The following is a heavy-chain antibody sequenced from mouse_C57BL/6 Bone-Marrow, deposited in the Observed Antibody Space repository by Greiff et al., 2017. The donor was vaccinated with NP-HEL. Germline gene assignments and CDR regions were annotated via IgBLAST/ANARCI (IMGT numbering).Heavy chain of an antibody. J-gene: IGHJ4*01. CDR1: GFTFSSYA. Sequence: VQLKESGGGLVKPGGSLKLSCAASGFTFSSYAMSWVRQTPEKRLEWVATISDGGSYTYYPDNVKGRFTISRDNAKNNLYLQMSHLKSEDTAMYYCARISPMDYWGQGTSVTVSS. V-gene: IGHV5-4*01. CDR2: ISDGGSYT. CDR3: ARISPMDY.